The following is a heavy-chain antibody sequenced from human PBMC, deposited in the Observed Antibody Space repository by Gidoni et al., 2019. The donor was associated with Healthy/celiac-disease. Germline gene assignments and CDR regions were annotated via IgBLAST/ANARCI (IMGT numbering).Heavy chain of an antibody. CDR1: GGTFSSYT. CDR2: IIPILGIA. D-gene: IGHD6-6*01. V-gene: IGHV1-69*08. J-gene: IGHJ6*02. Sequence: QVQLVQSGAEVKKPGSSVKVSCKASGGTFSSYTISWVRQAPGQGLEWMGRIIPILGIANYAQKFQGRVTITADKSTSTAYMELSSLRSEDTAVYYCARERGIAARRGKKGYGMDVWGQGTTVTVSS. CDR3: ARERGIAARRGKKGYGMDV.